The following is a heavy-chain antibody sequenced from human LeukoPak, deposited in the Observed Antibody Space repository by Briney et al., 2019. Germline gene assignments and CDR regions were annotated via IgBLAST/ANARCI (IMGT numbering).Heavy chain of an antibody. J-gene: IGHJ4*02. V-gene: IGHV3-7*03. Sequence: PGGSLRLSCAASGFTFSSYWMSWVRQAPGKGLEWVANIKQDGSEKYYVDSVKGRFTISRDNAKNSLYLQMNSLRAEDTALYYCAKGFIAVAMGIDYWGQGTLVTVSS. CDR2: IKQDGSEK. CDR3: AKGFIAVAMGIDY. D-gene: IGHD6-19*01. CDR1: GFTFSSYW.